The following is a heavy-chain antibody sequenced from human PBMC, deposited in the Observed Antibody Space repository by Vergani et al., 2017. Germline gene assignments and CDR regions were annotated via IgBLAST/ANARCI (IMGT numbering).Heavy chain of an antibody. CDR2: ISSSSSYI. CDR1: GFTFSSYA. CDR3: AGQYSGYDLLVVY. J-gene: IGHJ4*02. Sequence: EVQLVESGGGLVQPGRSLRLSCAASGFTFSSYAMHWVRQAPGKGLEWVSSISSSSSYIYYADSVKGRFTISRDNAKNSLYLQMNSLRAEDTAVYYCAGQYSGYDLLVVYWGQGTLVTVSS. V-gene: IGHV3-21*01. D-gene: IGHD5-12*01.